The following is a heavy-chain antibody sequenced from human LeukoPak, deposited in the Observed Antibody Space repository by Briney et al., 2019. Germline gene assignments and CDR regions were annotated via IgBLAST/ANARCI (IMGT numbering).Heavy chain of an antibody. V-gene: IGHV1-18*01. Sequence: ASVKVSCKASGYTFTSYGISWVRQAPGQGLEWMGWISACNGNTNYAQKLQGRVTMTTDTSTSTAYMELRSLRSDDTAVYYCARDPVAYCGGDCYPPYYGMDVWGQGTTVTVSS. D-gene: IGHD2-21*02. CDR1: GYTFTSYG. CDR2: ISACNGNT. J-gene: IGHJ6*02. CDR3: ARDPVAYCGGDCYPPYYGMDV.